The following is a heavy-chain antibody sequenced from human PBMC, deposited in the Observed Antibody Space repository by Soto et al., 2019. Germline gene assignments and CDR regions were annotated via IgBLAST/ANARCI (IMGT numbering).Heavy chain of an antibody. CDR3: ANTRVAVAGTPLRG. V-gene: IGHV3-23*01. D-gene: IGHD6-19*01. Sequence: EVQLLESGGGLVQPGGSLRLSCATSGFTFSSYAMSWVRQAPGKGLEWVSAISGSGGSTYYADSVKGRFTISRDNSKNTLYLQMNSLRAEDTAVYYCANTRVAVAGTPLRGWGQGTLVTVSS. CDR2: ISGSGGST. CDR1: GFTFSSYA. J-gene: IGHJ4*02.